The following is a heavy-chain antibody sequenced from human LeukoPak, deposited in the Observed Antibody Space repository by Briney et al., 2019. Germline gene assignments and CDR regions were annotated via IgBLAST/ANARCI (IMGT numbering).Heavy chain of an antibody. D-gene: IGHD3-10*01. J-gene: IGHJ4*02. Sequence: PGESLRLSCAASGFTFTTYWMTWVRQAPGKGLEWVANINQDGTEKCYVDSVKGRFTISRDNAKNSLCLQMNSLRVEDTAVYYCAKVAKYYYGSETYYFFEHWGQGTPVTASS. CDR3: AKVAKYYYGSETYYFFEH. V-gene: IGHV3-7*01. CDR2: INQDGTEK. CDR1: GFTFTTYW.